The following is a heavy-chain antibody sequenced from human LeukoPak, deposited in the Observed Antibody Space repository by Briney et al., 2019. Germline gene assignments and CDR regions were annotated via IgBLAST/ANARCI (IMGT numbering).Heavy chain of an antibody. J-gene: IGHJ6*04. CDR3: ARGYSPTAYAMDV. Sequence: PGGSLSLSRAASGFTVSSNYMSWVRQAPGKGLEWVSFIYSGGSTSYADSVKGRFTISKDNSKNTLYLQMNSLRAEDTAVYYCARGYSPTAYAMDVWGGGGTVTVSS. CDR2: IYSGGST. D-gene: IGHD5-18*01. CDR1: GFTVSSNY. V-gene: IGHV3-53*01.